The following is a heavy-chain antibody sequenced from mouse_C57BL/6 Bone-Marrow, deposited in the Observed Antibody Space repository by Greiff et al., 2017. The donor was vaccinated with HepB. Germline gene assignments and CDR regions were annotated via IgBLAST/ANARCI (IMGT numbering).Heavy chain of an antibody. CDR3: AREDSSAFAY. J-gene: IGHJ3*01. D-gene: IGHD1-1*01. CDR1: GYTFTDYN. CDR2: INPNNGGT. Sequence: EVQLQQSGPELVKPGASVKIPCKASGYTFTDYNMDWVKQSHGKSLEWIGDINPNNGGTIYNQKFKGKATLTVDKSSSTAYMELRSLTSEDTAVYYCAREDSSAFAYWGQGTLVTVSA. V-gene: IGHV1-18*01.